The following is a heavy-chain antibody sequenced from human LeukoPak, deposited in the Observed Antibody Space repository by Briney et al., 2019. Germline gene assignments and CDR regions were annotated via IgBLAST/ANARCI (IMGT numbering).Heavy chain of an antibody. CDR3: DEGPAKGSPYSCDY. CDR1: GFTSSSYS. Sequence: GGSLRLSCAASGFTSSSYSMSWVRQAPGKGLEWVSGISGGGANTYYADSVKGRFTISRDNSKNTLYLQMNSLRAEDTAVYYCDEGPAKGSPYSCDYWGQGTLVTVSS. CDR2: ISGGGANT. J-gene: IGHJ4*02. V-gene: IGHV3-23*01. D-gene: IGHD4/OR15-4a*01.